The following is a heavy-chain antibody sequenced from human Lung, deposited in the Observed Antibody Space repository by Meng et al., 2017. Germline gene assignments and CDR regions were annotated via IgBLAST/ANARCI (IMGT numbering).Heavy chain of an antibody. V-gene: IGHV4-59*01. CDR1: CGSISSYY. CDR3: ARVRGVKTDY. J-gene: IGHJ4*02. D-gene: IGHD3-10*01. Sequence: QVQRQESGPGLVKPSETLSLTCTVSCGSISSYYWSWIRQPPGKGLERIGYISYSGNTNYNPSLKSRVTISVDTSKNQFSLKLSSVTATDTAVYYCARVRGVKTDYWGQGTLVTVSS. CDR2: ISYSGNT.